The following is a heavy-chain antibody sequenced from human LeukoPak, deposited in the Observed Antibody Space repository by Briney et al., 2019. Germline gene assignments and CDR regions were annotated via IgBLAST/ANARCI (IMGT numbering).Heavy chain of an antibody. CDR3: AKDPRDHSYGWSWRYFDY. Sequence: GGSLRLSCAASGFTVSSNYMSWVRQAPGKGLEWVANIKQDGSEKYYVDSVKGRFTISRDNAKNSLYLQMNSLRAEDTAVYYCAKDPRDHSYGWSWRYFDYWGQGTLVTVSS. V-gene: IGHV3-7*01. CDR1: GFTVSSNY. D-gene: IGHD5-18*01. CDR2: IKQDGSEK. J-gene: IGHJ4*02.